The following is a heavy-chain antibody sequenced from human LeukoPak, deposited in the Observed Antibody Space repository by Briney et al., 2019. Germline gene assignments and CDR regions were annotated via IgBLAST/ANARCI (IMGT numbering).Heavy chain of an antibody. CDR1: GGSFSGYY. CDR2: INHSGST. Sequence: SETLSLTCAVYGGSFSGYYWSWIRQPPGKGLEWIGEINHSGSTNYNPSLKSRVTISADTSKHQFSLKLSSVTAADTAVYYCARGPSCSSASCYRQYYYYYGLDVWGRGTTVTVSS. J-gene: IGHJ6*02. CDR3: ARGPSCSSASCYRQYYYYYGLDV. D-gene: IGHD2-2*02. V-gene: IGHV4-34*01.